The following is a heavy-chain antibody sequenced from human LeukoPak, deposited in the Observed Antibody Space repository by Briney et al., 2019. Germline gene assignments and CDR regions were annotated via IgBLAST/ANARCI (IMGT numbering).Heavy chain of an antibody. Sequence: SETLSLTCAVYGGSFSGYYWSWIRQPPGKGLEWIGEINHSGSTNYNPSLKSRVTISVDTSKNQFSLKLSSVTAADTAVYYCAREPRHRPPQTYYYGSGSYYDYWGQGTLVTVSS. J-gene: IGHJ4*02. CDR2: INHSGST. CDR3: AREPRHRPPQTYYYGSGSYYDY. CDR1: GGSFSGYY. V-gene: IGHV4-34*01. D-gene: IGHD3-10*01.